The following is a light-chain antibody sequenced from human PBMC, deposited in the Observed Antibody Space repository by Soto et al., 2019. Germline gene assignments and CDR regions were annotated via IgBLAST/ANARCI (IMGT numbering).Light chain of an antibody. CDR2: GAS. J-gene: IGKJ3*01. V-gene: IGKV3-20*01. CDR3: PQSGTIPFT. Sequence: EIVLTQSPGTLSLSPGERATLSCRASQSVSSTYLGWYQQKPGQAPRLLISGASNRATVIPHRFSVSGSGTDFTLTISRLAPEDFAVYYCPQSGTIPFTFGPGTKVDV. CDR1: QSVSSTY.